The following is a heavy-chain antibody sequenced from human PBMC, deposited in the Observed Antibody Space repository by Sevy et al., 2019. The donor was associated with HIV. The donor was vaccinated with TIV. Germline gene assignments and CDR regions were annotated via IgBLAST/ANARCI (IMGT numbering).Heavy chain of an antibody. CDR2: IRSSSSDT. J-gene: IGHJ6*03. Sequence: GGSLRLSCVASGFTFSDYYMSWIRQAPGKGLEWVSYIRSSSSDTNYADSVRGRFTISRDNAKNSLYLQMNSLRAEDTAVYYCARDTGSGRPLGYYYYMDVWGKGTTVTVSS. CDR3: ARDTGSGRPLGYYYYMDV. V-gene: IGHV3-11*06. CDR1: GFTFSDYY. D-gene: IGHD3-10*01.